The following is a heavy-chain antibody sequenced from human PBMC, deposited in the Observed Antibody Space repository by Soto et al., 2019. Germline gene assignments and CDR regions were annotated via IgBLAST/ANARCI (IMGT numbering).Heavy chain of an antibody. CDR3: AREPYYYDSSGYPGYSDY. D-gene: IGHD3-22*01. J-gene: IGHJ4*02. CDR1: GFTFSGYE. Sequence: WGSLRLSCAASGFTFSGYEMNWVRQAPGKGLEWVSYISSSGDTIYSADSVKGRFTISRDNAKNSLYLQMDSLRVEDTAVYYCAREPYYYDSSGYPGYSDYWGQGTLVTVSS. V-gene: IGHV3-48*03. CDR2: ISSSGDTI.